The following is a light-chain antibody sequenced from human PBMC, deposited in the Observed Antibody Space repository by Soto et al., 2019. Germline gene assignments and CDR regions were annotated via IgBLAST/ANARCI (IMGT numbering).Light chain of an antibody. Sequence: QSVLTQPRSVSGSPGQSVTISCTGTSSDVGGYNYVSWYQQHPGKAPKLMIYDASKRPSGVPDRFSGSKSGNTASLTVSGLQAEDEADYYCCSYAGSHTFVVFGGGTQLTVL. CDR2: DAS. CDR1: SSDVGGYNY. CDR3: CSYAGSHTFVV. V-gene: IGLV2-11*01. J-gene: IGLJ2*01.